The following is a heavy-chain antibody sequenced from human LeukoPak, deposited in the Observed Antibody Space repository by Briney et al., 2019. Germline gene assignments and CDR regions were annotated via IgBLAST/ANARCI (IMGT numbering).Heavy chain of an antibody. CDR2: INSKIDRGTT. J-gene: IGHJ4*02. D-gene: IGHD3-22*01. CDR1: GFTFSSFW. Sequence: GGSLRLSCAASGFTFSSFWMSWVRQAPGKGLEWVGRINSKIDRGTTDYAAPVKGRFTISRDDSKNTLYLQMNSLKTEDTAVYYCTTDAYYDSSRAGGYYFDYWGQGTLVTVSS. V-gene: IGHV3-15*01. CDR3: TTDAYYDSSRAGGYYFDY.